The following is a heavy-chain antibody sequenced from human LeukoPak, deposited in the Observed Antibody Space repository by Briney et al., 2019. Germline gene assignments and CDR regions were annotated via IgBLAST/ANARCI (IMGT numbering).Heavy chain of an antibody. J-gene: IGHJ6*03. D-gene: IGHD2-2*01. V-gene: IGHV3-43D*03. CDR3: AKDGYCSSTSCYAFWSYYYYMDV. CDR1: GFTFGDYA. Sequence: GGSLRLSCAASGFTFGDYAMHWVRQAPGKGLEWVSLTSWDGGSTYYADSVEGRFTVSRDNSKNSLYLQMNSLRAEDTALYYCAKDGYCSSTSCYAFWSYYYYMDVWGKGTTVTVSS. CDR2: TSWDGGST.